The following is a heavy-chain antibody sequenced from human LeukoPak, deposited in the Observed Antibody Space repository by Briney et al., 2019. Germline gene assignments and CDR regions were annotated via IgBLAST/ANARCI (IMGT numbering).Heavy chain of an antibody. CDR2: IYTSGST. Sequence: SETLSLTCTVSGGSINSYYWSWIRQPAGKGLEWIGRIYTSGSTNYNPSLKSRVTMSVDTSKNQFSLKLSSVTAADTAVYYCARTAGVTRSNYYYYMDVWGKGTTVTISS. D-gene: IGHD2-21*02. V-gene: IGHV4-4*07. CDR1: GGSINSYY. CDR3: ARTAGVTRSNYYYYMDV. J-gene: IGHJ6*03.